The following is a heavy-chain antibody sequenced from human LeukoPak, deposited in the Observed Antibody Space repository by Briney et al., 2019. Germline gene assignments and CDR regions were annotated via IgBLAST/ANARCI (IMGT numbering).Heavy chain of an antibody. CDR3: AKGDLRFGELSRQFDY. CDR2: ISYDGSNK. V-gene: IGHV3-30*18. J-gene: IGHJ4*02. Sequence: GRSLRLSCAASGFTFSSYGMHWVRQAPGKGLEWVAVISYDGSNKYYADSVKGRFTISRDNSKNTLYLQMNSLRAEDTAVYYCAKGDLRFGELSRQFDYWGQGTLVTVSS. D-gene: IGHD3-10*01. CDR1: GFTFSSYG.